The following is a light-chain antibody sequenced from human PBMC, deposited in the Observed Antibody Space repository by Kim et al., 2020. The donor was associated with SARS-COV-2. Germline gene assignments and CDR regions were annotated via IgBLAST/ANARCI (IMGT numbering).Light chain of an antibody. J-gene: IGLJ2*01. CDR1: SSDVGGYNY. Sequence: GQSITISCTGTSSDVGGYNYVSWYQQHPGKAPQRMIYDVSNRPSGVSNRFSGSKSGNTASLTISGLQAEDEADYYCSSYTSSSTVVFGGGTQLTVL. CDR2: DVS. CDR3: SSYTSSSTVV. V-gene: IGLV2-14*03.